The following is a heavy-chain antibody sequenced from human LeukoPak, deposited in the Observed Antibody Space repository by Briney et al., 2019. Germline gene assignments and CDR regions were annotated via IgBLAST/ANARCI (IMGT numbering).Heavy chain of an antibody. CDR3: ARHVDTAMVTIDY. CDR1: GGSIISSSYF. D-gene: IGHD5-18*01. J-gene: IGHJ4*02. CDR2: IYYSGST. Sequence: PSETLSLTCTVSGGSIISSSYFWGWIRQPPGKGLEWIGSIYYSGSTNYNPSLKSRVTISVDTSKNQFSLKLSSVAAADTAVYYCARHVDTAMVTIDYWGQGTLVTVSS. V-gene: IGHV4-39*07.